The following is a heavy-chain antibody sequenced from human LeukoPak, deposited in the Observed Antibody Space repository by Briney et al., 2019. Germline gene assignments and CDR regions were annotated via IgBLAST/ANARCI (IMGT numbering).Heavy chain of an antibody. Sequence: GGSLRLSCAASGFTFSDYYMSWVRQAPGKGLEWVSSISSGGSTIYYADSLKGRFTISRDNAKNSLYLQMNSLRAEDTAVYYCARAAYYDILTGYKDFNWFDPWGQGTLVTVSS. CDR1: GFTFSDYY. D-gene: IGHD3-9*01. CDR2: ISSGGSTI. J-gene: IGHJ5*02. CDR3: ARAAYYDILTGYKDFNWFDP. V-gene: IGHV3-11*04.